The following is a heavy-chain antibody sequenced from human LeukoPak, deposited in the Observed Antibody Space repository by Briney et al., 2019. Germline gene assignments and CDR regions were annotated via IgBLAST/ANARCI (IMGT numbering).Heavy chain of an antibody. CDR2: IYSGGST. CDR3: ARVSYSSGWCYFDY. V-gene: IGHV3-53*01. CDR1: GFTVSNNY. Sequence: PGGSLRLSCAASGFTVSNNYMSWVRQAPAKGLEWVSVIYSGGSTYYADSVKGRFTISRDNSKNTLYLQMNSLRAEDTAVYYCARVSYSSGWCYFDYWGQGTLVTVSS. D-gene: IGHD6-19*01. J-gene: IGHJ4*02.